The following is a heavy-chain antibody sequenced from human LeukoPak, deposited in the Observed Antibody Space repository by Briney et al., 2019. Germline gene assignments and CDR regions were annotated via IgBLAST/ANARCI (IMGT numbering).Heavy chain of an antibody. CDR2: IYHSGST. D-gene: IGHD2-2*01. Sequence: SETLSLTCAVYGGSFSGYYWGWIRQPPGKGLEWIGSIYHSGSTYYNPSLKSRVTISVDTSKNQFSLKLSSVTAADTAVYYCARREIVVVPAANDPWGQGTLVTVSS. J-gene: IGHJ5*02. CDR3: ARREIVVVPAANDP. CDR1: GGSFSGYY. V-gene: IGHV4-34*01.